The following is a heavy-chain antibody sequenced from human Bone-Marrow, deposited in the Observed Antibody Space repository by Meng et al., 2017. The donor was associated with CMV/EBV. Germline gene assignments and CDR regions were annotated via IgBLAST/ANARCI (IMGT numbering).Heavy chain of an antibody. CDR2: MSYDGSDR. J-gene: IGHJ4*02. V-gene: IGHV3-30*04. CDR3: ARGMGYSGWYYFDY. D-gene: IGHD6-19*01. Sequence: GGSLRLSCAASGFTFSNYAMHWVRQAPGKGLEWVAVMSYDGSDRYYADSVKGRFTISRDNSKNTLSLQMNSLRTEDTAVYYCARGMGYSGWYYFDYWGQGTLVTVSS. CDR1: GFTFSNYA.